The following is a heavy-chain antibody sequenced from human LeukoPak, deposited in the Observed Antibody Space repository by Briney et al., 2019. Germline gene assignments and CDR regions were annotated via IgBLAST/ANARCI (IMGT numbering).Heavy chain of an antibody. CDR2: IYHSGST. CDR3: ARDRGGDAAAGTLFDY. V-gene: IGHV4-4*02. CDR1: GGSISSSNW. D-gene: IGHD6-13*01. Sequence: SGTLSLTCAVSGGSISSSNWWSWVRQLPGKGLEWIGEIYHSGSTNYNPSLKSRVTISVDKSKNQFSLKLSSVTAADTAVYYCARDRGGDAAAGTLFDYWGQGTLVTVSS. J-gene: IGHJ4*02.